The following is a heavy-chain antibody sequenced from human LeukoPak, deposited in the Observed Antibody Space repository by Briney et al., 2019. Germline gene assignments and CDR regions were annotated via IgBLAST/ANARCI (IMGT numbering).Heavy chain of an antibody. Sequence: KPSETLSLTCAVYGGSFSGYYWSWIRQPPGKGLEWIGEINHSGSTNYNPSLKSRVTISVDTPKNQFSLKLSSVTAADTAVYYCARGRPYYYDSSFSYYFDYWGQGTLVTVSS. CDR1: GGSFSGYY. J-gene: IGHJ4*02. D-gene: IGHD3-22*01. CDR2: INHSGST. CDR3: ARGRPYYYDSSFSYYFDY. V-gene: IGHV4-34*01.